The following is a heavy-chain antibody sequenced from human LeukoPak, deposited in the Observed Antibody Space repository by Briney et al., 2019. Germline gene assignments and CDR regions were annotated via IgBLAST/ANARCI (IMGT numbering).Heavy chain of an antibody. D-gene: IGHD6-13*01. CDR1: GGSISSYY. CDR3: ARDQYPLIAAAGTGWYFDL. V-gene: IGHV4-59*01. Sequence: MSSETLSLTCTVSGGSISSYYWSWIRQPPGKGLEWIGYIYYSGSTNYNPSLKSRVTISVDTSKNQFSLKLSSVTAADTAVYYCARDQYPLIAAAGTGWYFDLWGRGTLVTVSS. J-gene: IGHJ2*01. CDR2: IYYSGST.